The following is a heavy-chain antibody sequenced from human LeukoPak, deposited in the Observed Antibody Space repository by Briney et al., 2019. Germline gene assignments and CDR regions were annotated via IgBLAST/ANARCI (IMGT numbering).Heavy chain of an antibody. V-gene: IGHV3-30-3*01. J-gene: IGHJ4*02. Sequence: PGRSLRLSCAASGFTFSSYAMHWVRQAPGKGLEWVAVISYDGSNRYYADSVKGRFTISRDNSKNTLYLQMNSLRPEDTAVYYCAREFLWLDYWGQETLVTVSS. CDR1: GFTFSSYA. CDR3: AREFLWLDY. D-gene: IGHD2/OR15-2a*01. CDR2: ISYDGSNR.